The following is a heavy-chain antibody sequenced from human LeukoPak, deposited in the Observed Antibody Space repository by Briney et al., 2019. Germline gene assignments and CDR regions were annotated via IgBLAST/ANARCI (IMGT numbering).Heavy chain of an antibody. J-gene: IGHJ1*01. CDR3: ANSGSYYGKYFQH. D-gene: IGHD1-26*01. CDR1: GYTFTSYG. V-gene: IGHV1-18*01. Sequence: ASVKVSCKASGYTFTSYGISWVRQAPGQGLEWMGWISAYNGNTNYAQKFQGRVTMTEDTSTDTAYMELSSLRSEDTAVYYCANSGSYYGKYFQHWGQGTLVTVSS. CDR2: ISAYNGNT.